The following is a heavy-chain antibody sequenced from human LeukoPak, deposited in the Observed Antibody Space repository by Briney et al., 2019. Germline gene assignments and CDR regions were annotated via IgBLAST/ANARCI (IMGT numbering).Heavy chain of an antibody. Sequence: PSETLSLTCAVYGGSFSGYYWSWNRQPPGKGLEWIGEINHSGSTNYNPSLKSRVTISVDTSKNQFSLKLSSVTAADTAVYYCARGLGLQWELPGYFDYWGQGILVTVSS. CDR1: GGSFSGYY. CDR2: INHSGST. V-gene: IGHV4-34*01. J-gene: IGHJ4*02. D-gene: IGHD1-26*01. CDR3: ARGLGLQWELPGYFDY.